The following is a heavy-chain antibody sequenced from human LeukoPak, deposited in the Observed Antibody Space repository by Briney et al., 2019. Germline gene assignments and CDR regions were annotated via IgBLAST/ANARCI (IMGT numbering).Heavy chain of an antibody. CDR1: GVTFSTYA. J-gene: IGHJ4*02. CDR3: AKTLAKYYYDSSGRDY. Sequence: PGGSLRLSCAASGVTFSTYAMSWVRQAPGKGLEWVSFISGSGGRTYYADSLKGRFTISRDNSKNTLYLQMNSLRAEDTAVYYCAKTLAKYYYDSSGRDYWGQGTLVTVSS. V-gene: IGHV3-23*01. D-gene: IGHD3-22*01. CDR2: ISGSGGRT.